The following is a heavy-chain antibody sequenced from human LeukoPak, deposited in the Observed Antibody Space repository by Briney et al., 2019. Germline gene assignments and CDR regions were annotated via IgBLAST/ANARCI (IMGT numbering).Heavy chain of an antibody. V-gene: IGHV1-2*02. D-gene: IGHD5-18*01. Sequence: GASVKVSCKASGYTFTGYYMHWVRQAPGQGLEWMGWINPNSGGTNYAQKFQGRVTMTRDTSISTAYMELSRLRSDDTAVYYCAIGRRGYSYGYLVVHGLADVWGKGTTVTVSS. CDR3: AIGRRGYSYGYLVVHGLADV. CDR2: INPNSGGT. CDR1: GYTFTGYY. J-gene: IGHJ6*04.